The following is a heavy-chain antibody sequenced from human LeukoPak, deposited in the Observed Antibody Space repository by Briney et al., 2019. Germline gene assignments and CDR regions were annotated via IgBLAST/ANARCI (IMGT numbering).Heavy chain of an antibody. CDR3: ARHAKLGYCSGGSCPVDY. V-gene: IGHV1-69*13. J-gene: IGHJ4*02. D-gene: IGHD2-15*01. Sequence: SVKVSCKASGGTFSSYAISWVRQAPGQGLEWMGGIIPIFGTANYAQKFQGRVTITADESTSTAYMELSSLRSEDTAVYYCARHAKLGYCSGGSCPVDYWGQGTLVTVSS. CDR1: GGTFSSYA. CDR2: IIPIFGTA.